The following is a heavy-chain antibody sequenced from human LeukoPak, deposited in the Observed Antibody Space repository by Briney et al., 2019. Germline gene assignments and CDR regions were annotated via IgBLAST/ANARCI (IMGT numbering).Heavy chain of an antibody. Sequence: PSGTLSLTCAVSGGXISSSPCCSWVRQPPGKGLEWIGEIYHSGSTNYNPSLKSRVTISVDKSKNQFSLKLNSVTAADTAVYYCARGEGYSSSWYQPHFDYWGQGTLVTVSS. CDR3: ARGEGYSSSWYQPHFDY. CDR1: GGXISSSPC. V-gene: IGHV4-4*02. CDR2: IYHSGST. D-gene: IGHD6-13*01. J-gene: IGHJ4*02.